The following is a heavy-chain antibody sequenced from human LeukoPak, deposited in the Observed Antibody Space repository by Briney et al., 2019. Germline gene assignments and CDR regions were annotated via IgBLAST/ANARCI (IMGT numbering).Heavy chain of an antibody. CDR3: ARRRQSLWFGESSDAFDI. CDR2: INWNGGST. Sequence: VESLGLSCAASGFTFDDYGMSWVRQAPGKGLEWVSGINWNGGSTGYADSVKGRFTISRDNAKNSLYLQMNSLRAEDTALYYCARRRQSLWFGESSDAFDIWGQGTMVTVSS. V-gene: IGHV3-20*04. D-gene: IGHD3-10*01. CDR1: GFTFDDYG. J-gene: IGHJ3*02.